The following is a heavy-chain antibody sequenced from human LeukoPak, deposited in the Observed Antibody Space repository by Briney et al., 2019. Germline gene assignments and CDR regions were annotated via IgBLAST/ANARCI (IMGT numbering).Heavy chain of an antibody. V-gene: IGHV3-53*01. J-gene: IGHJ2*01. CDR3: ARAREYYDILTGYYGPGYFDL. CDR1: GFTVSSTY. Sequence: GGSLRLSCAASGFTVSSTYMSWVRQAPGQGLEWVSVIYSGGRTYYPDSVKGRFTIARDNSKNTLYLQMTSLRAEDTAVYYCARAREYYDILTGYYGPGYFDLWGRGTLVTVSS. CDR2: IYSGGRT. D-gene: IGHD3-9*01.